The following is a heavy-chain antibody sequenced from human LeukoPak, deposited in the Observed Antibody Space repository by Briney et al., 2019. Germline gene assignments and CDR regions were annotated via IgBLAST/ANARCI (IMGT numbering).Heavy chain of an antibody. V-gene: IGHV3-73*01. J-gene: IGHJ6*03. Sequence: GGSLRLSCAASGFTFSGSRIHWVRQASGKGLEWVGHIRSKVSNYATAYAASVKGRFTISRDDSKNTAYLQMNSLKIEDTAVYYCTTPSGSYGDYYYYYIDVWGKGTTVTVSS. CDR1: GFTFSGSR. CDR2: IRSKVSNYAT. CDR3: TTPSGSYGDYYYYYIDV. D-gene: IGHD1-26*01.